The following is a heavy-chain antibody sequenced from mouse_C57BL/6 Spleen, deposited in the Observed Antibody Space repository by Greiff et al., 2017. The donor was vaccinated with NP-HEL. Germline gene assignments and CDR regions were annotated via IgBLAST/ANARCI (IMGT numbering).Heavy chain of an antibody. Sequence: VQLQQSGAELVRPGTSVKMSCKASGYTFTNYWIGWAKQRPGHGLEWIGDIYPGGGYTNYNEKFKGKATMTADKSSSTADMEFSSLTSEDSAIAYCARSDCYGSSQFAYWGQGTLVTVSA. CDR2: IYPGGGYT. CDR1: GYTFTNYW. V-gene: IGHV1-63*01. D-gene: IGHD1-1*01. J-gene: IGHJ3*01. CDR3: ARSDCYGSSQFAY.